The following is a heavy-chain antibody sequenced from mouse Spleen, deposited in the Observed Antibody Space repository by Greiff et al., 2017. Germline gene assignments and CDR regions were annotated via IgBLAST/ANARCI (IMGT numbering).Heavy chain of an antibody. CDR3: ARERCCDV. V-gene: IGHV3-6*01. Sequence: EVKLLESGPGLVKPSQSLSLTCPVTRYSPTRRPYWNWIRQCPGNKLEWMGYISYDGSNNYNPSLKNRSSITRDTSKNQFFLKLNAVATEDTATYYCARERCCDVWGAGTTVTVSS. J-gene: IGHJ1*01. CDR1: RYSPTRRPY. CDR2: ISYDGSN.